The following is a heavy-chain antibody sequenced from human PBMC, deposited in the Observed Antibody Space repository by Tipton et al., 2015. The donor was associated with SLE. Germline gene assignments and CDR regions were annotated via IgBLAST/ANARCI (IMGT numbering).Heavy chain of an antibody. D-gene: IGHD3-3*01. V-gene: IGHV4-59*08. CDR3: ARHGYDFWSGYYHHVFDV. J-gene: IGHJ3*01. CDR1: GGSITGCY. Sequence: TLSLTCIVSGGSITGCYWSWIRQPPGKRLEWIGYIDQFGSANYNPSLQNRVTISVGRSKTQFSLKLRSVSAADSAMYYCARHGYDFWSGYYHHVFDVWGQGTMLTVSS. CDR2: IDQFGSA.